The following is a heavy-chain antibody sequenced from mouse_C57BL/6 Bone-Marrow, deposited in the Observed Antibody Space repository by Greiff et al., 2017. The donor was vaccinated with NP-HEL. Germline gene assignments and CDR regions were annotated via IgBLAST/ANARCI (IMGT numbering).Heavy chain of an antibody. CDR1: GYTFTSYW. Sequence: QVQLQQPGAELVRPGTSVKLSCKASGYTFTSYWMHWVKQRPGQGLEWIGVIDPSDSYTNYNQKFKGKATLTVDTSSSTAYMQLSSLTSEDSAVYYCARGSTVVKWFAYWGQGTLVTVSA. CDR3: ARGSTVVKWFAY. CDR2: IDPSDSYT. V-gene: IGHV1-59*01. D-gene: IGHD2-2*01. J-gene: IGHJ3*01.